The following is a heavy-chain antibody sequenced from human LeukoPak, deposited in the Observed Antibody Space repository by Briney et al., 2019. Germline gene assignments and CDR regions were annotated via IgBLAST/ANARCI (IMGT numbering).Heavy chain of an antibody. Sequence: GGSLRLSCAASGFTSSNYWMHWVRQAPGKGLEYVSSISPDGGTTFYANSVKGRFTISRDNSKSTMYLQMGSLRAEDMAVYYCAKDRDGGWSFGYWGQGTLVTVSS. CDR3: AKDRDGGWSFGY. V-gene: IGHV3-64*01. J-gene: IGHJ4*02. CDR2: ISPDGGTT. CDR1: GFTSSNYW. D-gene: IGHD6-19*01.